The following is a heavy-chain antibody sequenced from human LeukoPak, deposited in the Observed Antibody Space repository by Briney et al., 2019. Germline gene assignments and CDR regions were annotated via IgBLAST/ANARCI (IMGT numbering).Heavy chain of an antibody. J-gene: IGHJ4*02. V-gene: IGHV3-23*01. Sequence: GGSLRLSRAASGFTFSSYGMSWVRQAPGKGLEWVSAISGSGGSTYYADSVKGRFTISRDNSKNTLYLQMNSLRAEDTVVYYCAKDSIYYGSGPFDYWGQGTLVTVSS. CDR1: GFTFSSYG. CDR2: ISGSGGST. CDR3: AKDSIYYGSGPFDY. D-gene: IGHD3-10*01.